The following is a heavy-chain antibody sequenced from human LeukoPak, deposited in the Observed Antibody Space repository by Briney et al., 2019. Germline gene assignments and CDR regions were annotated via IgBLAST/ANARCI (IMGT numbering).Heavy chain of an antibody. Sequence: SETLSLTCTVSGGSISSYYWSWIRQPPGKGLEWIGYIYYSGSTYYNPSLKSRVTISVDRSKNQFSLKLSSVTAADTAVYYCARGRVAVAGTHHNWFDPWGQGTLVTVSS. V-gene: IGHV4-59*12. CDR3: ARGRVAVAGTHHNWFDP. CDR1: GGSISSYY. J-gene: IGHJ5*02. D-gene: IGHD6-19*01. CDR2: IYYSGST.